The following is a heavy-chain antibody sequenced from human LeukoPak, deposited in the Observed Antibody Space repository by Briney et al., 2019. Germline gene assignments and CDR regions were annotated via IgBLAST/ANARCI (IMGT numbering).Heavy chain of an antibody. Sequence: SVTLSLTCTVSGGSISSHYWSWIRQPPGKGLEWIGYIYYTGSTNYNPSLKSRVTISVGTSKNQFSLKLSSVTAADTAVYYCARPIVAAWRGAFDIWGQGTMITVSS. CDR1: GGSISSHY. CDR2: IYYTGST. V-gene: IGHV4-59*08. D-gene: IGHD5-12*01. CDR3: ARPIVAAWRGAFDI. J-gene: IGHJ3*02.